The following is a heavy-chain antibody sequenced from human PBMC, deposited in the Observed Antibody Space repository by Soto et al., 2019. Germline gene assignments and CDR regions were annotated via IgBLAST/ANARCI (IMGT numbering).Heavy chain of an antibody. CDR1: GFTFSSYA. Sequence: GGSLRLSCAASGFTFSSYAMHWVRQAPGKGLEWVAVISYDGSNKYYADSVKGRFTISRDNSKNTLYLQMNSLRAEDTAVYYCARDHQFDTTPHDYSNYYVLPPYYYYGMDVWGQGTTVTVSS. V-gene: IGHV3-30-3*01. J-gene: IGHJ6*02. D-gene: IGHD4-4*01. CDR3: ARDHQFDTTPHDYSNYYVLPPYYYYGMDV. CDR2: ISYDGSNK.